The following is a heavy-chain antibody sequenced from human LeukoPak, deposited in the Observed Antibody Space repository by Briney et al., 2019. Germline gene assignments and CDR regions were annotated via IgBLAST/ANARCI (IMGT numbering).Heavy chain of an antibody. CDR2: IDSDESST. CDR3: ARARRSYEFDY. V-gene: IGHV3-74*01. D-gene: IGHD1-26*01. J-gene: IGHJ4*02. CDR1: GFTSSRYW. Sequence: GGSLRLSCVASGFTSSRYWMHWVRQAPGKGLVWVSRIDSDESSTSYADSVKGRFTISRDNTNNALYLQMNTLRAEDTAVYYCARARRSYEFDYWGQGTLVTLSS.